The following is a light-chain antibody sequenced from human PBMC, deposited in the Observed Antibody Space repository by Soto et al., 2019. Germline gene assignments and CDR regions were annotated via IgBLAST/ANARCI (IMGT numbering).Light chain of an antibody. J-gene: IGLJ1*01. CDR2: DVS. V-gene: IGLV2-11*01. CDR1: SSDVGGYNY. CDR3: SSYTDSSNYV. Sequence: QSVLTQPRSVSGSPGQSVTISCTGTSSDVGGYNYVSWYQQHPGKAPKLMIYDVSKRPSGVPDRFSGSRSGNTASLTISGLQAEDEADYYCSSYTDSSNYVFGTGTKVTV.